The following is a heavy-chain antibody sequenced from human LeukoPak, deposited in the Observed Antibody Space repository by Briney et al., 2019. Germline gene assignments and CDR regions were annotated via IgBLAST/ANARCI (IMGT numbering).Heavy chain of an antibody. Sequence: GGSLRLSCAASGFTYSSYWMHWVRQGPGKGLVWVAHINDDGTTTGYAEFAEGRFTISRDDAKNTLYLQISSLRAEDTALYYCTRGGFYYDSSGYFPHFFDSWGQGTLVTVSS. CDR2: INDDGTTT. CDR3: TRGGFYYDSSGYFPHFFDS. J-gene: IGHJ4*02. D-gene: IGHD3-22*01. V-gene: IGHV3-74*01. CDR1: GFTYSSYW.